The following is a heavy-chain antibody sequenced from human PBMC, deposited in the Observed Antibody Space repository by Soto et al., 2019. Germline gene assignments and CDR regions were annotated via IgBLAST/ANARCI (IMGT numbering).Heavy chain of an antibody. J-gene: IGHJ4*02. D-gene: IGHD5-18*01. V-gene: IGHV5-51*01. Sequence: GESLKISCKGSGYSFTSYRIGWVRQMPGKGLEWMGIIYPGDSDTRYSPSFQGQVTISADKSISTAYLQWSSLKALDTAMYYCARHVQRGYSYGYPLYWGQGTLVTVSS. CDR3: ARHVQRGYSYGYPLY. CDR2: IYPGDSDT. CDR1: GYSFTSYR.